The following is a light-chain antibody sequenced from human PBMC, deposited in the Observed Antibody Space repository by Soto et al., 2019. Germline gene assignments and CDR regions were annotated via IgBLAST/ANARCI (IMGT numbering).Light chain of an antibody. CDR1: QSVSSN. CDR2: GAS. J-gene: IGKJ4*01. Sequence: EIVMTQSPATLSVSPGERATLSCRASQSVSSNLAWYQQKPGQAPRLLIYGASTRATGIPARFSGSGSGTEFTLTISSLQSEDFEVYYCQKYNNWPLTFGGGTKV. V-gene: IGKV3-15*01. CDR3: QKYNNWPLT.